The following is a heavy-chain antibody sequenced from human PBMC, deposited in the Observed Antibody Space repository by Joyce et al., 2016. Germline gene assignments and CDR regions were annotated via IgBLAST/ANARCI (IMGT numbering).Heavy chain of an antibody. Sequence: QVQLIQSGAEVKKPGASVKISCKASGYTLATSYLHWVRQAPGHGLEWMGIINPGGGTSYAQKFQGRITMTRDTSTSTLYMELRSLRSEDTAVYYCAIRPPDIDAFTFWGQGTLITVSS. CDR2: INPGGGT. CDR3: AIRPPDIDAFTF. J-gene: IGHJ4*02. V-gene: IGHV1-46*01. CDR1: GYTLATSY. D-gene: IGHD2-15*01.